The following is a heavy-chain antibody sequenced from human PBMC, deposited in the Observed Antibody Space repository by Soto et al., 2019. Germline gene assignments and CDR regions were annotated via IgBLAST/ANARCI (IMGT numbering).Heavy chain of an antibody. CDR3: AKGSPRFPAFGRLDS. J-gene: IGHJ4*02. CDR2: ISSTSANI. Sequence: PGGSLRLSCVASGFNFGIYSMHWVRQSPGQGLEWVASISSTSANIHYAESLKGRFTLSRDNSKNSLSLDMSSLRGEDTAGYYCAKGSPRFPAFGRLDSWGQGTLVTVSS. V-gene: IGHV3-21*01. D-gene: IGHD2-15*01. CDR1: GFNFGIYS.